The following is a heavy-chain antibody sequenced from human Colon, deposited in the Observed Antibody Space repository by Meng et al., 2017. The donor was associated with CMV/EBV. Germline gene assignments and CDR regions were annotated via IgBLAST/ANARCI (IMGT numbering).Heavy chain of an antibody. Sequence: SGPTLVKPTQTLTLTCTFSGFSLSTRGMRVSWIRQPPGKALEWLARIDWDDDQFYSTSLKTRLTISKDTSKNQVVLTMTNMDPVDTATYYCARIHNYYDSSGYYYFDYWGQGTLVTVSS. D-gene: IGHD3-22*01. CDR1: GFSLSTRGMR. J-gene: IGHJ4*02. CDR2: IDWDDDQ. CDR3: ARIHNYYDSSGYYYFDY. V-gene: IGHV2-70D*14.